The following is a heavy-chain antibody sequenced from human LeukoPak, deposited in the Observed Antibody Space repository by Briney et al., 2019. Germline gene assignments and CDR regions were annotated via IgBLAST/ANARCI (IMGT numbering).Heavy chain of an antibody. D-gene: IGHD3-10*01. CDR2: ISGSGGST. J-gene: IGHJ3*02. Sequence: GGSLRLSCAASGFTFSSYGMSWVRQAPGKGLEWVSAISGSGGSTYYADSVKGRFTISRDSSKNTLYLQMNSLRAEDTAVYYCARDSTYYGSGSSDIWGQGTMVTVSS. CDR3: ARDSTYYGSGSSDI. CDR1: GFTFSSYG. V-gene: IGHV3-23*01.